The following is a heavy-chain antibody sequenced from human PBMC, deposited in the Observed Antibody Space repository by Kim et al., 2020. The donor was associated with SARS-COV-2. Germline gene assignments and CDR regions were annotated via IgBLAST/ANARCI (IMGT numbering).Heavy chain of an antibody. D-gene: IGHD3-16*02. CDR1: GFTFSSYW. CDR3: ARDPVWGSYRYFDY. CDR2: IKQDGSEK. Sequence: GGSLRLSCAASGFTFSSYWMSWVRQAPGKGLEWVANIKQDGSEKYYVDSVKGRFTISRDNAKNSLYLQMNSLRAEDTAVYYCARDPVWGSYRYFDYWGQGTLVTVSS. V-gene: IGHV3-7*01. J-gene: IGHJ4*02.